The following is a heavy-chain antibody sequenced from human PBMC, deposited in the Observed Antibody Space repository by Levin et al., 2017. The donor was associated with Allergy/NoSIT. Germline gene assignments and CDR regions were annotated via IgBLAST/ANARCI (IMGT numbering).Heavy chain of an antibody. J-gene: IGHJ4*02. CDR3: AKTRESSGWSYFDY. Sequence: PAGGSLRLSCAASGFTFSTYGMHWVRQAPGKGLEWVAIISYDGINKYYADSVKGRFTISRDNSKNTLYLQMNSLRPEDMAVYFCAKTRESSGWSYFDYWGQGTLVTVSS. D-gene: IGHD6-19*01. V-gene: IGHV3-30*18. CDR1: GFTFSTYG. CDR2: ISYDGINK.